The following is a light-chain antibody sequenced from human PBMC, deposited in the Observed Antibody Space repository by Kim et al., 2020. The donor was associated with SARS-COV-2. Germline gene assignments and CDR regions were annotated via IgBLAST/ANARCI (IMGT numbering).Light chain of an antibody. V-gene: IGLV1-44*01. CDR3: AAWDDSLNGPV. Sequence: QSVLTQPPSASGTPGQRVTISCSGSSVNIGSNTVNWYQEFPGTAPKLLIENNNDRPSGVPDRFSGSKSGTSASLAISGLQSEDESDYFCAAWDDSLNGPVFGGGTKLTVL. CDR2: NNN. J-gene: IGLJ3*02. CDR1: SVNIGSNT.